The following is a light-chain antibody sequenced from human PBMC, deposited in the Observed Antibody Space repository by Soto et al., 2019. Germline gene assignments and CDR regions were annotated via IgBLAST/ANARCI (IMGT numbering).Light chain of an antibody. V-gene: IGKV3-11*01. CDR2: EAS. Sequence: EIVLTQSPATLSLSPGERATLSCRASQCSNTYVAWYQHRPGQGPRLLIYEASKRATGIPARFSGSGSGTDFTLTISSLEPEDFGIYYCQQRHTSPTTFGGGAKVEI. CDR3: QQRHTSPTT. CDR1: QCSNTY. J-gene: IGKJ4*01.